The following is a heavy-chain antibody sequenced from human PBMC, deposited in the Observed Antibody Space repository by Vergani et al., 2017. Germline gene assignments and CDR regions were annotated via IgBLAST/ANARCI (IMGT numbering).Heavy chain of an antibody. Sequence: QVQLQESGPGLVKSSETLSLTCTVSGGPISGFYWSWVRLPAGKGLEWIGRIHSSGTSHYSPSLKSRVTVSVDTSKNQFSLKLSSVTAADTAVYYCASSSGYYAPQDYWGQGTLVTVSS. J-gene: IGHJ4*02. CDR2: IHSSGTS. V-gene: IGHV4-4*07. D-gene: IGHD3-22*01. CDR3: ASSSGYYAPQDY. CDR1: GGPISGFY.